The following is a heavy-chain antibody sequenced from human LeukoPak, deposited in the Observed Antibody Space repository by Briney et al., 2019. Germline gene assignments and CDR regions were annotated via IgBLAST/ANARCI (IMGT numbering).Heavy chain of an antibody. J-gene: IGHJ6*03. CDR1: GYSFITYP. CDR3: ARGVTSTGYYYYMDV. V-gene: IGHV1-18*01. D-gene: IGHD4-17*01. Sequence: GASVKVSCKASGYSFITYPINWVRQAPGQGLEWMGWISAYNGNTNYAQKLQGRVTMTTDTSTSTAYMELRSLRSDDTAVYYCARGVTSTGYYYYMDVWGKGTTVTVSS. CDR2: ISAYNGNT.